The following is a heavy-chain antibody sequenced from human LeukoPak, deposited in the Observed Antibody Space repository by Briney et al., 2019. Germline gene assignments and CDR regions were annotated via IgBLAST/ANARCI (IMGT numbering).Heavy chain of an antibody. D-gene: IGHD3-22*01. CDR3: AIHAHYFDKSGYGS. Sequence: GESLKISCKGSGYIFSTYLIGWVRQEPGKGLEWMGIIYPGDSDTRYSPSFQGHVTISADKSISTVYLQWSSLKASDTAMYCAIHAHYFDKSGYGSWGQGTLVTVSS. V-gene: IGHV5-51*01. CDR1: GYIFSTYL. CDR2: IYPGDSDT. J-gene: IGHJ4*02.